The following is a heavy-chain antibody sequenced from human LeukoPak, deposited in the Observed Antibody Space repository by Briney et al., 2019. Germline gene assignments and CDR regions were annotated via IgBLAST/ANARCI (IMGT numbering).Heavy chain of an antibody. CDR2: ISSSGSTI. J-gene: IGHJ3*02. CDR3: ARDKKVEMATSDAFDI. D-gene: IGHD5-24*01. CDR1: GFTFSDYY. V-gene: IGHV3-11*04. Sequence: GGSLGLSCAASGFTFSDYYMSWIRQAPGKGLEWVSYISSSGSTIYYADSVKGQFTISRDNAKNSLYLQMNSLRAEDTAVYYCARDKKVEMATSDAFDIWGQGTMVTVSS.